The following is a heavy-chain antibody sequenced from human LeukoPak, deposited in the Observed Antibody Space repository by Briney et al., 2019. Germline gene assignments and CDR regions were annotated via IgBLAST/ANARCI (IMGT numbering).Heavy chain of an antibody. Sequence: SETLSLTCAVYGGSFSGYYWSWIRQPPGKGLEWIGYIYYSGSTYYNPSLKSRVTISVDTSKNQFSLKLSSVTAADTAVYYCARESLLNGVPYWGQGTLVTVSS. CDR1: GGSFSGYY. D-gene: IGHD2-8*01. CDR2: IYYSGST. CDR3: ARESLLNGVPY. J-gene: IGHJ4*02. V-gene: IGHV4-59*12.